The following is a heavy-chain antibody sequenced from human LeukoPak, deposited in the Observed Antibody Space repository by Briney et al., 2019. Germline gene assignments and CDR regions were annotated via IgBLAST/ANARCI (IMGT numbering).Heavy chain of an antibody. CDR1: GNTFTNYD. J-gene: IGHJ4*02. CDR3: AREGAVAGNLDY. D-gene: IGHD6-19*01. CDR2: IIPIFGTA. Sequence: ASVKVSCKTSGNTFTNYDINWLRQAPGQGLEWMGGIIPIFGTANYAQKFQGRVTITADESTSTAYMELSSLRSEDTAVYYCAREGAVAGNLDYWGQGTLVTVSS. V-gene: IGHV1-69*13.